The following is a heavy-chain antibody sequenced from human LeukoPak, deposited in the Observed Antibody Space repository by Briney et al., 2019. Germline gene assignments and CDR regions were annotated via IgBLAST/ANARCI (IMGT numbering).Heavy chain of an antibody. V-gene: IGHV4-59*01. Sequence: SETLSLTCTVPGGCISSYYWSWIRQPPGKGLEWIGYIYYSGSTNYNPSLKSRVTISVDTSKNQFSLKLSSVTAADTAVYYCARYYGRMDVWGKGTTVTISS. CDR1: GGCISSYY. D-gene: IGHD2/OR15-2a*01. CDR2: IYYSGST. J-gene: IGHJ6*04. CDR3: ARYYGRMDV.